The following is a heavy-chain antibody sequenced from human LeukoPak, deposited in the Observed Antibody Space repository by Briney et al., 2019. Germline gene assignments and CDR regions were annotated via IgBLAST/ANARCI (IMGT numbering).Heavy chain of an antibody. CDR2: IYYSGST. V-gene: IGHV4-59*01. J-gene: IGHJ5*02. CDR1: GGSISSYY. CDR3: ARDSGGWFDP. Sequence: SETLSLTCTVSGGSISSYYWSWIRQPPGKGLEWIGYIYYSGSTNYNPFLKSRVTISVDTSKNQFSLKLSSVTAADTAVYYCARDSGGWFDPWGQGTLVTVSS.